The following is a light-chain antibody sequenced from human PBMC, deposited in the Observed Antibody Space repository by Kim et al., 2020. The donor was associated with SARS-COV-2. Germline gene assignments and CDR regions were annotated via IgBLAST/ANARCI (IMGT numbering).Light chain of an antibody. CDR1: QDISNY. J-gene: IGKJ5*01. CDR3: QQCDNLPIT. Sequence: ASVKDRVTITCQASQDISNYLNWYQQKPGKAPKVLIYDAYNLATGVPSRFSGSGSGTDFTFTNSSLQPEDVATYFCQQCDNLPITFGQGTRLEIK. V-gene: IGKV1-33*01. CDR2: DAY.